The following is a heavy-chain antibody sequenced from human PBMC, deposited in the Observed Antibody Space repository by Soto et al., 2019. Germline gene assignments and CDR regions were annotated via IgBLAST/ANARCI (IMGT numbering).Heavy chain of an antibody. CDR3: AVEVVGQLVPSGYYYDAMDV. V-gene: IGHV1-69*06. Sequence: QVQVVQSGAEVKNPGSSVKVSCQASGDTFTKYAFRWVRQAPGQGLDWLGGIIPIFGTPDYAQKFQGRAAIIADKSTSTVYTGLRSLRAEDTAVYYCAVEVVGQLVPSGYYYDAMDVWGQGTTVTVSS. CDR1: GDTFTKYA. J-gene: IGHJ6*02. CDR2: IIPIFGTP. D-gene: IGHD6-6*01.